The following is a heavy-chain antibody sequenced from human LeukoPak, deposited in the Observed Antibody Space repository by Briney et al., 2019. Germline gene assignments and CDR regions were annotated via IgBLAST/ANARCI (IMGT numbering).Heavy chain of an antibody. CDR2: ISTSSGAI. V-gene: IGHV3-48*02. CDR1: GFTFSTYN. Sequence: GGSLRLSCSASGFTFSTYNMNWVRQAPGKGLEWVSFISTSSGAIYYADSVKGRFTISRDNARKSLYLQMNSLRDEDTAVYYCARNLDSWGQGALVTVSS. J-gene: IGHJ5*01. CDR3: ARNLDS.